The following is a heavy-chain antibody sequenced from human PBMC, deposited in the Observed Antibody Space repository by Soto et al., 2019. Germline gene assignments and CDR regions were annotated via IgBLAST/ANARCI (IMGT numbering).Heavy chain of an antibody. CDR1: GFTFSSYA. D-gene: IGHD3-9*01. CDR2: ISGSGGST. V-gene: IGHV3-23*01. J-gene: IGHJ6*02. CDR3: AKGPDRRDILTGYPMYYYGMDV. Sequence: GGSLRLSCAASGFTFSSYAMSWVRQAPGKGLEWVSAISGSGGSTYYADSVKGRFTISRDNSKNTLYLQMNSLRAEDTPVYYCAKGPDRRDILTGYPMYYYGMDVWGQGTTVTVSS.